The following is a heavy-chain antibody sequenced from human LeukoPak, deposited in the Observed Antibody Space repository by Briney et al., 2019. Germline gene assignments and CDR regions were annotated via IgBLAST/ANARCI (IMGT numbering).Heavy chain of an antibody. CDR1: GGSISSGGYY. CDR2: IYYSGST. Sequence: SETLSLACTVSGGSISSGGYYWSWIRQHPGKGLEWIGYIYYSGSTYYNPSLKSRVTISVDTSKNQFSLKLSSVTAADTAVYYCASNWNYEGGAFDIWGQGTMVTVSS. J-gene: IGHJ3*02. CDR3: ASNWNYEGGAFDI. V-gene: IGHV4-31*03. D-gene: IGHD1-7*01.